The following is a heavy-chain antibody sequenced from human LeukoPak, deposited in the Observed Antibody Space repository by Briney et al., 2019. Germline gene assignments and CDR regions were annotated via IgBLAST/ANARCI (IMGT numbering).Heavy chain of an antibody. CDR1: GFTFSSYG. V-gene: IGHV3-23*01. Sequence: GGSLRLSCAASGFTFSSYGMSWVRQPPGKGLEWVSIISGSGGNTSYADSVKGRFTISRDISKNTLYLQMNSLRAEDAAVYYCAKNSFYCDSRSCFFDYWGQGTLVTVSS. CDR2: ISGSGGNT. J-gene: IGHJ4*02. CDR3: AKNSFYCDSRSCFFDY. D-gene: IGHD3-10*01.